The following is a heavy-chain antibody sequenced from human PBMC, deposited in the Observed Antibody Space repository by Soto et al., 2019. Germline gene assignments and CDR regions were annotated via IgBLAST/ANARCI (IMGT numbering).Heavy chain of an antibody. Sequence: PGGSLRLSCAASGFTFSSYGMHWVRQAPDKGLEWVAVIWYDGSNKYYADSVKGRFTISRDNSKNTLYLQMNSLRAEDTAVYYCARDRNYVYYYYYGMDVWGQGTTVTVSS. CDR1: GFTFSSYG. CDR3: ARDRNYVYYYYYGMDV. J-gene: IGHJ6*02. CDR2: IWYDGSNK. V-gene: IGHV3-33*01. D-gene: IGHD1-7*01.